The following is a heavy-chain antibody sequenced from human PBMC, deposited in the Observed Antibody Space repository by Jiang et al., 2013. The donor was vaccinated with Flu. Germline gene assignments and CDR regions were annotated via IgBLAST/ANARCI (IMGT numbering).Heavy chain of an antibody. Sequence: YISSSSSTIYYADSVKGRFTISRDNAKNSLYLQMNSLRAEDTAVYYCARDTRIATAGIDYWGQGTLVTVSS. J-gene: IGHJ4*02. V-gene: IGHV3-48*04. CDR3: ARDTRIATAGIDY. CDR2: ISSSSSTI. D-gene: IGHD6-13*01.